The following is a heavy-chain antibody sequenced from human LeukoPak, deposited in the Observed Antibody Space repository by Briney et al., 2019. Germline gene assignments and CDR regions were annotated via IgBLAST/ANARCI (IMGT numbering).Heavy chain of an antibody. CDR1: GYTFTSYD. CDR2: MNPNSGGT. V-gene: IGHV1-2*02. CDR3: ARSSEFNY. Sequence: ASVKVSCKASGYTFTSYDINWVRQATGQGLEWMGWMNPNSGGTNYAQKFQGRVTMTRDTSISTAYMELSRLRSDDTAVYYCARSSEFNYWGQGTLVTVSS. J-gene: IGHJ4*02.